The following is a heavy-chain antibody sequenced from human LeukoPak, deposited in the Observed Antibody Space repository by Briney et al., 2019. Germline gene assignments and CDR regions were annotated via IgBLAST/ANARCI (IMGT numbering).Heavy chain of an antibody. Sequence: ASVKVSCKASGYTFTGYYMHWVRQAPGRGLELMGWINPNSGATKYAQKFQGRVTMTRDTSISTAYMEVSRLRFDDTAVYYCARDGGWYQLLWWFDPWGQGTLVTVSS. CDR1: GYTFTGYY. CDR2: INPNSGAT. CDR3: ARDGGWYQLLWWFDP. V-gene: IGHV1-2*02. D-gene: IGHD2-2*01. J-gene: IGHJ5*02.